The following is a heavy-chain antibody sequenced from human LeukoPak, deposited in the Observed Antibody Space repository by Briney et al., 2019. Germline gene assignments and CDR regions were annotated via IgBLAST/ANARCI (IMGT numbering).Heavy chain of an antibody. D-gene: IGHD5-12*01. Sequence: SETLSLTCTVSGGSISSYYWSWIRQPAGKGLEWIGRIHTSGSTNYNPSLKSRVTMSVDTSKNQFSLKLSSVTAADTAVYYCARGDYSGYEGPFDYWGQGTLVTVSS. V-gene: IGHV4-4*07. CDR1: GGSISSYY. CDR2: IHTSGST. CDR3: ARGDYSGYEGPFDY. J-gene: IGHJ4*02.